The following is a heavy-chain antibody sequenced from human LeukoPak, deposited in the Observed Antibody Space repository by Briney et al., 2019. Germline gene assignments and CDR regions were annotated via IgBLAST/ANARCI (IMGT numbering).Heavy chain of an antibody. J-gene: IGHJ6*02. CDR2: ISGSGGST. D-gene: IGHD6-13*01. CDR1: GFTFSSYA. CDR3: AKDSPSQQLEVYGMDV. Sequence: HPGGSQRLSCAASGFTFSSYAMSWVRQAPGKGLEWVSAISGSGGSTYYADSVKGRFTISRDNSKNTLYLQMNSLRAEDTAVYYCAKDSPSQQLEVYGMDVWGQGTTVTASS. V-gene: IGHV3-23*01.